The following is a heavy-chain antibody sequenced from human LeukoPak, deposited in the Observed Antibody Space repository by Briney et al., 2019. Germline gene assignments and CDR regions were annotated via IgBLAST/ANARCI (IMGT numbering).Heavy chain of an antibody. D-gene: IGHD4-11*01. CDR1: GGSITSYY. CDR2: IYTSGSP. Sequence: SETLSLTCTVSGGSITSYYWSWIRQPAGKGLEWIGRIYTSGSPNYNPSLRSRVTISVDTSKNQFSLKLSSVTAADTAVYYCARRSNSRSYFDYWGQGTLVTVSS. J-gene: IGHJ4*02. CDR3: ARRSNSRSYFDY. V-gene: IGHV4-4*07.